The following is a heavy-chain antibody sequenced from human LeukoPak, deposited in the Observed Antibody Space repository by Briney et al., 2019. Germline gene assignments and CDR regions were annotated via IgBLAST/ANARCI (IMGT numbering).Heavy chain of an antibody. CDR3: ARTRAGRLRYFDWLEFDY. CDR1: GGSISSGGYS. CDR2: IYYSGST. Sequence: SQTLSLTCAVSGGSISSGGYSWSWIRQPPGKGLEWIGYIYYSGSTNYNPSLKSRVTISVDTSKNQFSLKLSSVTAADTAVYYCARTRAGRLRYFDWLEFDYWGQGTLVTVSS. J-gene: IGHJ4*02. V-gene: IGHV4-30-4*07. D-gene: IGHD3-9*01.